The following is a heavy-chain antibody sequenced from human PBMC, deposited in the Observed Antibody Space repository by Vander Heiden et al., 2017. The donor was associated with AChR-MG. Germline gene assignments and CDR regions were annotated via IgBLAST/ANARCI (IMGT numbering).Heavy chain of an antibody. V-gene: IGHV3-74*01. CDR1: GFTFSAYW. J-gene: IGHJ6*02. CDR2: IYADGSAT. CDR3: VRDKGYAMDV. Sequence: EVQLVESGGGLVQPGGSLSLPGAASGFTFSAYWMHWVRQAPGKGLVWVSRIYADGSATIYADSVKGRFTVSRDNAKNTLYLQMNSLRAEDTAMYYCVRDKGYAMDVWGQGTTVTVAS.